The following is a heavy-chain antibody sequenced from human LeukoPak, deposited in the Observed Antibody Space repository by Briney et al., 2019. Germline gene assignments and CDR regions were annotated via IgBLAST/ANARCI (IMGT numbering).Heavy chain of an antibody. CDR1: GFTFSSYT. Sequence: PGGSLRLSCAASGFTFSSYTMHWLRQAPGKGLEWVAVISYDGSNTYYADSVKGRFTISRDNSKNTLYLQMNSLRAEDTAVYYCAKTITMIVVDHDAFDIWGQGTMVTVSS. CDR2: ISYDGSNT. D-gene: IGHD3-22*01. J-gene: IGHJ3*02. V-gene: IGHV3-30-3*02. CDR3: AKTITMIVVDHDAFDI.